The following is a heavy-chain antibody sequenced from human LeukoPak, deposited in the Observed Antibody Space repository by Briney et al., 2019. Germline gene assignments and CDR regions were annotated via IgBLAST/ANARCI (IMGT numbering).Heavy chain of an antibody. CDR2: IIPILGIA. Sequence: ASVKVSCKASGGTFSSYAISWVRQAPGQGLEWMGRIIPILGIANYAQKFQGRVTITADKSTSTAYMELSSLRSEDTAVYYCARDQKVGATPYFGMDVWGQGTTVTVSS. CDR1: GGTFSSYA. D-gene: IGHD1-26*01. V-gene: IGHV1-69*04. J-gene: IGHJ6*02. CDR3: ARDQKVGATPYFGMDV.